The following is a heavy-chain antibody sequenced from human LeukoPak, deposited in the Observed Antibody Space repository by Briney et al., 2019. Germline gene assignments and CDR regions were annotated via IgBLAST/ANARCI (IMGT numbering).Heavy chain of an antibody. CDR2: IKQDGSEK. CDR3: ARGSVVVPAAMTFDY. Sequence: GGSLRLSCAASGFTFSSYWMSWVRQAPGKGLEWVANIKQDGSEKYYVDSVKGRFTISIDNAKNSLYLQMNSLRAEDKAVYYCARGSVVVPAAMTFDYWGQGTLVTVSS. D-gene: IGHD2-2*01. V-gene: IGHV3-7*01. CDR1: GFTFSSYW. J-gene: IGHJ4*02.